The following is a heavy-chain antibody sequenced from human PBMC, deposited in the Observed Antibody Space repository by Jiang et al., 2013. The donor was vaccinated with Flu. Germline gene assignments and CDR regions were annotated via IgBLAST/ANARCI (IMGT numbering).Heavy chain of an antibody. CDR2: ISPIFGTA. CDR3: ARGDPGGYSGYDAAYYYYYGMDV. Sequence: SGAEVKKPGSSVKVSCKASGGTFSSYAISWVRQAPGQGLEWMGGISPIFGTANYAQKFQGRVTITADESTSTAYMELSSLRSEDTAVYYCARGDPGGYSGYDAAYYYYYGMDVWGQGTTVTVSS. J-gene: IGHJ6*02. V-gene: IGHV1-69*01. D-gene: IGHD5-12*01. CDR1: GGTFSSYA.